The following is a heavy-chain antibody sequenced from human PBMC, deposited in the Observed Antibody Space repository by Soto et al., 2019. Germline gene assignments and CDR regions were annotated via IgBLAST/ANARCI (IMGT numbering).Heavy chain of an antibody. CDR1: GFSLSTSGVG. CDR3: AHNRQLLPLGY. Sequence: QITLKESGPTLVKPTQTLTLTCTFSGFSLSTSGVGVGWIRQPPGKALEWLALIYWDDDKRYSPSLKSRLTITKDPSKIPVVPKMPNMDLVDTASYYCAHNRQLLPLGYWRQGTLVTVSS. D-gene: IGHD6-19*01. V-gene: IGHV2-5*02. CDR2: IYWDDDK. J-gene: IGHJ4*02.